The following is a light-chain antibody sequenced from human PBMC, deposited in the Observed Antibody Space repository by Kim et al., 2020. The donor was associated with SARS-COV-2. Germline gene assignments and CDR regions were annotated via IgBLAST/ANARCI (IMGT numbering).Light chain of an antibody. CDR1: SSNIGTNY. CDR3: VAWDDSLSGRV. CDR2: RNN. J-gene: IGLJ3*02. Sequence: QSVLIQPPSASGTPGQRVTISCSGSSSNIGTNYVYWYQQLPGTAPKLLIYRNNQRPSGVPDRFSGSKSGTSASLAISGLRSEDEADYYCVAWDDSLSGRVFGGGTQLTVL. V-gene: IGLV1-47*01.